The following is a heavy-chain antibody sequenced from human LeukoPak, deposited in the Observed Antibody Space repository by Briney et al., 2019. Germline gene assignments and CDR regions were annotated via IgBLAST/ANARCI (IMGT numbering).Heavy chain of an antibody. CDR2: ISGPSSHT. V-gene: IGHV3-23*01. CDR3: AKQVSGQWLTPDSG. D-gene: IGHD6-19*01. J-gene: IGHJ4*02. Sequence: GGSLRLSCAASGFTFSSYEMNWVRQAPGKGLQGVSAISGPSSHTYYADSVRGRFTISRDNSRNTLYLQMNSLTVEDTAVYYCAKQVSGQWLTPDSGWGQGTLVTVSS. CDR1: GFTFSSYE.